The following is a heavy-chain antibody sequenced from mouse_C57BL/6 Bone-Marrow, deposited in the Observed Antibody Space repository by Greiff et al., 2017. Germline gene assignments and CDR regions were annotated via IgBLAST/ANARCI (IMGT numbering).Heavy chain of an antibody. CDR1: GYTFTDYY. Sequence: VPLQQPGPELVKPGASVKISFKASGYTFTDYYINCVKQRPGQGLAWIGWIFPGSGSTYYNGKFKGKATLTVDKSSSTAYMLLSSLTSEDSAVYFCARWGYYDYVWFAYWGQGTLVTVSA. V-gene: IGHV1-75*01. D-gene: IGHD2-4*01. CDR3: ARWGYYDYVWFAY. J-gene: IGHJ3*01. CDR2: IFPGSGST.